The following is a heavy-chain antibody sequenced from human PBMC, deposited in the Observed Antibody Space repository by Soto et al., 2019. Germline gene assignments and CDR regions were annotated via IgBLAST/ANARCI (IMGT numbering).Heavy chain of an antibody. CDR1: GFTFSSYG. D-gene: IGHD6-6*01. V-gene: IGHV3-33*01. CDR2: IWYDGSNK. J-gene: IGHJ6*03. CDR3: ARDGLAARLGLDYYYYYMDV. Sequence: GGSLRLSCAASGFTFSSYGMHWVRQAPGKGLEWVAVIWYDGSNKYYADSVKGRFTISRDNSKNTLYLQMNSLRAEDTAVYYCARDGLAARLGLDYYYYYMDVWGKGTTVTVSS.